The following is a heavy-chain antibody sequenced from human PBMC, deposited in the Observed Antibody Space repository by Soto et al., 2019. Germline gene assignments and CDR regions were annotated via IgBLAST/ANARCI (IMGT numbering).Heavy chain of an antibody. CDR2: ISGSGFKK. CDR1: GFIFENFG. D-gene: IGHD1-26*01. J-gene: IGHJ5*02. Sequence: GGSLRLPCAASGFIFENFGMSCVRQAPGKGLEWISSISGSGFKKYYADSVKGRFTISRDNSKSTVYLELNNLSAEDTAVYHCAKNQGVELVPLATVDWFDPWGQGSVVTVSS. V-gene: IGHV3-23*01. CDR3: AKNQGVELVPLATVDWFDP.